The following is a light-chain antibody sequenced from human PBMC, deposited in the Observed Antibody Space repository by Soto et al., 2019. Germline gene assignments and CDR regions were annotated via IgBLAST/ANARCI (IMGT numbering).Light chain of an antibody. V-gene: IGKV3-11*01. CDR3: QQRSNWPPWT. Sequence: EIVLTQSPATLSLSPGERATLSCRASQSVSSYLAWYPQKPGQAPRLLIYDASNRATGIPARFSGSGSWTDFTLTISILEPEDFAVYYCQQRSNWPPWTFDQGTKVEIK. CDR1: QSVSSY. CDR2: DAS. J-gene: IGKJ1*01.